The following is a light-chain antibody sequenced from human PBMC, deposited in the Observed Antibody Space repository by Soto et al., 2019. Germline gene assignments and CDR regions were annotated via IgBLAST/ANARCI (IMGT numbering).Light chain of an antibody. CDR3: QQGNSFPRT. CDR1: QDISNW. CDR2: AAS. Sequence: DIQMTQSPSSVSASVGDRVTITCRASQDISNWLAWYQQKPGKAPRLLIYAASTLQSGVPSRFSGSGSGTEFTLPITSLQPEDYASYYCQQGNSFPRTFGQGTKLDIK. V-gene: IGKV1D-12*01. J-gene: IGKJ2*01.